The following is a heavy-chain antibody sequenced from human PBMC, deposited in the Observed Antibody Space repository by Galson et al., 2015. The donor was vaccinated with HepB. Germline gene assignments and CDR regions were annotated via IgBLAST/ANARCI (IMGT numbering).Heavy chain of an antibody. Sequence: SLRLSCAASGFTFSGYYMSWIRQAPGKGLEWVSYISSSSSYTNYADSVKGRFTISRDNAKNSLYLQMNSLRAEDTAVYYCARHSSGWAIDYWGQGTLVTVSS. J-gene: IGHJ4*02. V-gene: IGHV3-11*06. D-gene: IGHD6-19*01. CDR2: ISSSSSYT. CDR1: GFTFSGYY. CDR3: ARHSSGWAIDY.